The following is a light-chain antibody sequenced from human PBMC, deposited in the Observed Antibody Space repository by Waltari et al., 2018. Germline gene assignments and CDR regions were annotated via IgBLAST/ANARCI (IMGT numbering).Light chain of an antibody. CDR2: DAS. CDR1: QSVSSS. J-gene: IGKJ5*01. CDR3: QQRSNPAT. V-gene: IGKV3-11*01. Sequence: EIVLTQSPATLSLSPGERATLSCRASQSVSSSLAWYQQKPGQAPRLLIYDASNRATGIPARFSGSGSGTDFTLIISSLEPEDFAVYYCQQRSNPATFGQGTRLEIK.